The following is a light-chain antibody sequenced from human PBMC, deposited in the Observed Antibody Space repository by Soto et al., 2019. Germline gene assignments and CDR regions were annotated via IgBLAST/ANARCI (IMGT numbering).Light chain of an antibody. CDR3: QSYDTSVSGARV. J-gene: IGLJ3*02. Sequence: QSVLTQPPSVSGAPGQRVTISCTGTRSNIGAGYDVHWYQQIPGTAPKLLIYRNHDRPSGVPDRFSGSKSGTSAYLTITGLQAEDEADYYCQSYDTSVSGARVFGGGTKVTVL. CDR2: RNH. V-gene: IGLV1-40*01. CDR1: RSNIGAGYD.